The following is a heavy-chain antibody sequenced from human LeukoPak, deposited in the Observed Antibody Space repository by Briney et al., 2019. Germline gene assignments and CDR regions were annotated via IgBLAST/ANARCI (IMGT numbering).Heavy chain of an antibody. V-gene: IGHV3-48*01. Sequence: GGSLRLSCAASGFIFRSYSMNWVRQAPGKGLEWVSYISSSSSDIYYADSVKGRFTISRDNAKNSLYLQMNSLRVEDTAVYYCARDPPTNGVYFEDWGQGTLVTVSS. J-gene: IGHJ4*02. D-gene: IGHD2-8*01. CDR1: GFIFRSYS. CDR3: ARDPPTNGVYFED. CDR2: ISSSSSDI.